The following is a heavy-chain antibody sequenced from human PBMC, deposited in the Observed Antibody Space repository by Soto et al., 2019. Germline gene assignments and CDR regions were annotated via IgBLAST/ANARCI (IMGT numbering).Heavy chain of an antibody. V-gene: IGHV3-30*18. J-gene: IGHJ6*02. D-gene: IGHD3-3*01. CDR1: GFTFSSYG. CDR2: ISYDGSNK. Sequence: QVQLVESGGGVVQPGRSLRLSCAASGFTFSSYGMHWVRQAPGKGLEWVAVISYDGSNKYYADSVKGRFTISRDKSKNPLYLQMNSLGAEDTAVYYCAKDVLRFLEWLAFYVMDVWGQGTTVTGSS. CDR3: AKDVLRFLEWLAFYVMDV.